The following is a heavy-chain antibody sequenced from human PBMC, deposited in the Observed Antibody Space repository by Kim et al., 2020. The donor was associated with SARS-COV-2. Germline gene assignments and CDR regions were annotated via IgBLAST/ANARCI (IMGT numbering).Heavy chain of an antibody. D-gene: IGHD3-10*01. V-gene: IGHV3-73*01. CDR3: TSRIWFGEAFNYYYGMDV. Sequence: VKGRFTISEEDSKNTAYLQMNSLKTEDTAVYYCTSRIWFGEAFNYYYGMDVWGQGTTVTVSS. J-gene: IGHJ6*02.